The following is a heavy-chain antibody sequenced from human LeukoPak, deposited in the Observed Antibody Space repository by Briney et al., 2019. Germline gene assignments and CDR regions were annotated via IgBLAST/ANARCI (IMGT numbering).Heavy chain of an antibody. CDR1: GGSISSGSYY. V-gene: IGHV4-61*02. CDR2: IYTSGST. Sequence: SETLSLTCTVSGGSISSGSYYWSWIRQPAGKGLEWIGRIYTSGSTNYNPSLKSRVTISVDTSKNQFSLKLSSVTAADTAVYYCAREGVSGYEPVDYWGQGTLVTVSS. J-gene: IGHJ4*02. D-gene: IGHD5-12*01. CDR3: AREGVSGYEPVDY.